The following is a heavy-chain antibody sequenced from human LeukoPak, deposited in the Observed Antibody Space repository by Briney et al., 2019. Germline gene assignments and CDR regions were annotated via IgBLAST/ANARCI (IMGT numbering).Heavy chain of an antibody. CDR1: GGSISSGSYY. CDR2: IYTSGST. V-gene: IGHV4-61*02. D-gene: IGHD2-21*02. CDR3: AVCGGDCDYYYYYMDV. J-gene: IGHJ6*03. Sequence: SETLSLTCTVSGGSISSGSYYWSWIRQPAGKGLEWIGRIYTSGSTNYNPSLKSRVTISVDTSKNQFSLKLSSVTAADTAVYYCAVCGGDCDYYYYYMDVWGKGTTVTASS.